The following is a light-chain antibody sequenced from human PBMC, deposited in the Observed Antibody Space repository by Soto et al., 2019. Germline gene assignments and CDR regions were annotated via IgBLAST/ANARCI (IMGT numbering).Light chain of an antibody. J-gene: IGLJ1*01. Sequence: QSALTQPASVSGSPGQSITISCTGTSSDVGGYNYVSWYQQHPDKPPNLMIYEVSHRPSGVANRFSGSKSGNTASLTISGLQAEDEADYYCSSYTSSSALVFGAGTKLTVL. CDR2: EVS. V-gene: IGLV2-14*01. CDR1: SSDVGGYNY. CDR3: SSYTSSSALV.